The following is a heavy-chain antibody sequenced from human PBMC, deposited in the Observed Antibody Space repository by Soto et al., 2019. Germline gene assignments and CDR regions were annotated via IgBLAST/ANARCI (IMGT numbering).Heavy chain of an antibody. J-gene: IGHJ6*02. CDR3: ARVKGTTALYGMDV. CDR1: GGTFSSYA. D-gene: IGHD1-26*01. Sequence: QVQLVQSGAEVKKPGSSVKVSCKASGGTFSSYAISWVRQAPGQGLEWMGGIIPIFGTANYAQKFQGRVTXXAXDXXSPAYMELSSLRSEDPAVYYWARVKGTTALYGMDVWGQGTTVTVSS. CDR2: IIPIFGTA. V-gene: IGHV1-69*12.